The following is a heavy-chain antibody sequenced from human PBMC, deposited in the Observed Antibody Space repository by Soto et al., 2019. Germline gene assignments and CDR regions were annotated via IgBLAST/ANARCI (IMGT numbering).Heavy chain of an antibody. CDR2: IWYDGSNK. V-gene: IGHV3-33*01. Sequence: GGSLRLSCAASGFTFSSYGMHWVRQAPGKGLEWVAVIWYDGSNKYYADSVKGRFTISRDNSKNTLYLQMNSLRAEDTAVYYCARDIRVATINTYYYYGMDVWGQGTTVTVSS. D-gene: IGHD5-12*01. CDR1: GFTFSSYG. J-gene: IGHJ6*02. CDR3: ARDIRVATINTYYYYGMDV.